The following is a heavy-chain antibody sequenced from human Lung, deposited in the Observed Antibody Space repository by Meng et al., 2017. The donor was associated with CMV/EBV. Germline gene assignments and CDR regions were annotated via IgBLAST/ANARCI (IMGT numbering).Heavy chain of an antibody. J-gene: IGHJ6*02. V-gene: IGHV3-7*01. D-gene: IGHD1-26*01. Sequence: SCASSGFTFSNAWMSWVRQAPGKGLEWVANIKQNGSEKYYVDSVKGRFTISRDNAKNSLYLQMNSLRAEDTAVYYRARGPKAHSGGYSPQVVGYYYGMDDWXQGTTVTVSS. CDR1: GFTFSNAW. CDR2: IKQNGSEK. CDR3: ARGPKAHSGGYSPQVVGYYYGMDD.